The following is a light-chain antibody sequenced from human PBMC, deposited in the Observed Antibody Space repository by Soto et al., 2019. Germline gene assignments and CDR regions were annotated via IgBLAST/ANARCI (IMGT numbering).Light chain of an antibody. J-gene: IGLJ2*01. CDR3: SSYTTSSTVV. Sequence: QSALTQPASVSGSPGQSITISCTGTSSDVGAYGYVSWYQQHPGKAPKLMIYEVSYRPSGVSNRFSGSKSGNAASLTISGLQAEDEADYYCSSYTTSSTVVFGGGTKFTVL. CDR1: SSDVGAYGY. CDR2: EVS. V-gene: IGLV2-14*01.